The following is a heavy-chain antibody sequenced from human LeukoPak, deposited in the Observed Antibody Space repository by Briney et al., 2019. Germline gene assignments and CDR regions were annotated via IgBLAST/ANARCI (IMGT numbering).Heavy chain of an antibody. CDR3: ARVQQPKNPNWFDP. CDR2: ISSSSGYI. CDR1: GLTFSSYS. D-gene: IGHD6-13*01. Sequence: PGGSLRLSCAASGLTFSSYSMNWVRQAPGKGLEWVSSISSSSGYIYYADSVKGRFTISRDNAKNSLYLQMSSLRAEDTAVYYCARVQQPKNPNWFDPWGQGTLVTVSS. V-gene: IGHV3-21*01. J-gene: IGHJ5*02.